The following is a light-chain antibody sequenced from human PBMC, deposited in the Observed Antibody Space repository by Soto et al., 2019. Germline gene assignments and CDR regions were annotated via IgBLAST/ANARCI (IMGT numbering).Light chain of an antibody. J-gene: IGLJ1*01. Sequence: QSVLTQPPSVSGTPGQRVTISCSGRISNIGNNYVQWFQQLPGTAPKVLSNRNNQRPSGVPDRFSGSKSGTSASLAISGLRSEDEAEYYCAAWDDTVRSYVFGTGTKLTVL. CDR1: ISNIGNNY. CDR2: RNN. CDR3: AAWDDTVRSYV. V-gene: IGLV1-47*01.